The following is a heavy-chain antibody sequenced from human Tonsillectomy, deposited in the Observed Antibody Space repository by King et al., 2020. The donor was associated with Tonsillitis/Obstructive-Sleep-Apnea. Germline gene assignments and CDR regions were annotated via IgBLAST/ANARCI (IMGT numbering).Heavy chain of an antibody. Sequence: VQLVESGGGLVKPGGSLRLSCAVSGFTFSNAWMGWVRQAPGKGREWVGRIISKTDGGKPDYAAPVKGRFTFSGDDSKNTLYLQMNSLKTEDTAVYYCTASLTEGAFDIWGQGTMVTVSS. CDR1: GFTFSNAW. CDR2: IISKTDGGKP. J-gene: IGHJ3*02. D-gene: IGHD1-20*01. V-gene: IGHV3-15*01. CDR3: TASLTEGAFDI.